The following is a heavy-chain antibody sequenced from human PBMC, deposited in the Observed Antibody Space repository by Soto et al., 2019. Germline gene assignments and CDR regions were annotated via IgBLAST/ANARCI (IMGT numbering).Heavy chain of an antibody. CDR1: GYTFTNYG. D-gene: IGHD3-9*01. J-gene: IGHJ4*02. Sequence: QVQLVQSGAEVKKPGASVRVSCKASGYTFTNYGISWVRQAPGQGLEWMGWISAYNDNTNYAQKLQGRVTMTTDTSTSTAYMELRSLRSDDTAVYYCARGTQNILTGYAPLDYWGQGTLVTVSS. CDR3: ARGTQNILTGYAPLDY. CDR2: ISAYNDNT. V-gene: IGHV1-18*01.